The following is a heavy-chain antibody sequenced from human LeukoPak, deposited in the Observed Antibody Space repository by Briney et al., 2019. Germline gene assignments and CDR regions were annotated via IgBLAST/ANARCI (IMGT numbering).Heavy chain of an antibody. D-gene: IGHD1-1*01. V-gene: IGHV1-69*04. Sequence: ASVKVSCKASGGTFSSYAISWVRQAPGQGLEWMGRIIPILGIANYAQKFQGRVTITADKSTSTAYMELSSLRSEDTAVYYCARDRGAGTTTFDYWGQGTLVTVSS. CDR3: ARDRGAGTTTFDY. CDR2: IIPILGIA. CDR1: GGTFSSYA. J-gene: IGHJ4*02.